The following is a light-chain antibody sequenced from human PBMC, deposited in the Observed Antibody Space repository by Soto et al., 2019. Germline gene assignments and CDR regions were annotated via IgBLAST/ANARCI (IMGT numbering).Light chain of an antibody. CDR2: ATS. J-gene: IGKJ2*03. Sequence: EIVLTQSPGTLSLSLGERATLSCRASQSVSSNYLAWYQQKPGQAPRLLIYATSSRATGIPDRFSGSGSGTHFTLTISRLEPEDFAVYYCQQYGSSPRYSFGQGTKLEIK. V-gene: IGKV3-20*01. CDR3: QQYGSSPRYS. CDR1: QSVSSNY.